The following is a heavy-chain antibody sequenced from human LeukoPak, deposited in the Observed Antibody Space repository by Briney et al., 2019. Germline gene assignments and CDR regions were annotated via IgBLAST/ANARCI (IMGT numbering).Heavy chain of an antibody. D-gene: IGHD6-19*01. CDR2: INPSGGST. V-gene: IGHV1-46*01. J-gene: IGHJ4*02. Sequence: ASVKVSCKASVYTFPSYYMHWVRQAPGQGLEWMGIINPSGGSTSYAQKFQGRVTMTRDTPTSTVYMELSSLRSEDTAVYYCAYRIAVGGTQFDYWGQGTLVTVSS. CDR3: AYRIAVGGTQFDY. CDR1: VYTFPSYY.